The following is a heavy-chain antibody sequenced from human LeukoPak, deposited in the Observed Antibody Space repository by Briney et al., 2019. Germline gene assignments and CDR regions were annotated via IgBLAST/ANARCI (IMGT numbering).Heavy chain of an antibody. J-gene: IGHJ4*02. CDR3: AREDYGDYVFSDY. D-gene: IGHD4-17*01. CDR1: GYTFTGYY. CDR2: INPNSGGT. Sequence: ASVKVSCKASGYTFTGYYMHWVRQAPGQGLEWMGWINPNSGGTNYAQKFQGRVTMTRDTSISTAYMELSRLRSDDTAVYYCAREDYGDYVFSDYWGQGTLVTVSS. V-gene: IGHV1-2*02.